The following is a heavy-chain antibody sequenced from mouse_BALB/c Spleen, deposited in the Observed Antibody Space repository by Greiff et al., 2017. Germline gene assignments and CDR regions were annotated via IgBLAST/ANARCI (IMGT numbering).Heavy chain of an antibody. Sequence: EVHLVESGPGLVKPSQSLSLTCTVTGYSITSDYAWNWIRQFPGNKLEWMGYISYSGSTSYNPSLKSRISITRDTSKNQFFLQLNSVTTEDTATYYCARIYDGYYYAMDYWGQGTSVTVSS. J-gene: IGHJ4*01. CDR1: GYSITSDYA. V-gene: IGHV3-2*02. CDR2: ISYSGST. CDR3: ARIYDGYYYAMDY. D-gene: IGHD1-1*01.